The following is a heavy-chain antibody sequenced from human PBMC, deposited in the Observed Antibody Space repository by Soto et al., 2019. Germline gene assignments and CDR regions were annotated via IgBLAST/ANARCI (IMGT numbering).Heavy chain of an antibody. J-gene: IGHJ4*02. CDR1: GYTFTSYG. D-gene: IGHD6-13*01. V-gene: IGHV1-18*01. CDR3: ATQARGQQLATD. Sequence: ASVKVSCKASGYTFTSYGISCVRQAPGQGLEWMGWISAYNGNTNYAQKLQGRVTMTTDTSTSTAYMELRSLRSDDTAVYYCATQARGQQLATDWGQGTLVTVSS. CDR2: ISAYNGNT.